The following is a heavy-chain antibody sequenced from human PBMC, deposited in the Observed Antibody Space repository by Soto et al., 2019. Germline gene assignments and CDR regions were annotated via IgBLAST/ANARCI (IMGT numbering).Heavy chain of an antibody. Sequence: GASVKVSCKASGYIFSTYPVQWVRQAPGQSLEWMGWINTGNGDTKYSQKFQGRVTIARDTSASTAYMELSRLRSDDTAVYYCASGIAAADSGGNYYMDVWGKGTTVTVSS. CDR3: ASGIAAADSGGNYYMDV. J-gene: IGHJ6*03. CDR2: INTGNGDT. V-gene: IGHV1-3*04. CDR1: GYIFSTYP. D-gene: IGHD6-25*01.